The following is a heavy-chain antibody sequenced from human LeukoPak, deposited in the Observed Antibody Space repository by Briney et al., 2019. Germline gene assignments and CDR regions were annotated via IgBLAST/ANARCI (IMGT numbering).Heavy chain of an antibody. V-gene: IGHV3-9*01. CDR1: SSGGYY. J-gene: IGHJ4*02. CDR2: ISWNSGSI. Sequence: SSGGYYWSWIRQHPGKGLEWVSGISWNSGSIGYADSVKGRFTISRDNAKNSLYLQMNSLRAEDTALYYCAKDHYDSSGSLDYWGQGTLVTVSS. D-gene: IGHD3-22*01. CDR3: AKDHYDSSGSLDY.